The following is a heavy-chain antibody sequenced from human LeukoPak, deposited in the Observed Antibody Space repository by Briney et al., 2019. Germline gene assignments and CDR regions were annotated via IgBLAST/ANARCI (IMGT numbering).Heavy chain of an antibody. D-gene: IGHD3-10*01. V-gene: IGHV3-7*01. J-gene: IGHJ6*02. CDR3: ARDISPFYGSGTYEFDGMDV. Sequence: PGGSLRLSCAASGFTFSSYWMSWVRQAPGKGLEWVANIKEDGSEKFYVDSVKGRFTISRDNAKNSLYLQVNRLRAEDTAVYFCARDISPFYGSGTYEFDGMDVWGQGTTVTVSS. CDR1: GFTFSSYW. CDR2: IKEDGSEK.